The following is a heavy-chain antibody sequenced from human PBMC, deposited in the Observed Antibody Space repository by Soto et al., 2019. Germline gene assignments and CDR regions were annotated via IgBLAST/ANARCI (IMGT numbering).Heavy chain of an antibody. D-gene: IGHD1-26*01. J-gene: IGHJ6*03. CDR2: IYYSGST. Sequence: SETLSLTCTVSGGYISSYYWSWIRPTPGKGLEWIGYIYYSGSTNYNPSLKSRVTISVDTSKNQFSLKLSSVTAADTAVYYCARERVGPYCYYMDVWGKGTTVTVSS. CDR1: GGYISSYY. CDR3: ARERVGPYCYYMDV. V-gene: IGHV4-59*01.